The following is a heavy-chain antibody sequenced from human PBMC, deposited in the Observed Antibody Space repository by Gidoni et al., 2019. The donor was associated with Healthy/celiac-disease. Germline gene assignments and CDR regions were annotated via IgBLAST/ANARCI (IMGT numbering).Heavy chain of an antibody. J-gene: IGHJ5*02. CDR3: ARGRSVVVVVRAWFDP. D-gene: IGHD2-15*01. Sequence: QVQLVQSGAEVKKPGASVKVSCKASGYTFTSYDINWVRQATGQGLEWMGWMNPNSGNTGYAQKFQGRVTMTRNTSISTAYMELSSLRSEDTAVYYCARGRSVVVVVRAWFDPWGQGTLVTVSS. CDR1: GYTFTSYD. CDR2: MNPNSGNT. V-gene: IGHV1-8*01.